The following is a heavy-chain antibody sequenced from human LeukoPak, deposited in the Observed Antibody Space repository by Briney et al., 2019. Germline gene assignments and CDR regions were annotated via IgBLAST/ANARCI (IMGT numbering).Heavy chain of an antibody. V-gene: IGHV3-48*04. CDR1: GFTFIDCS. Sequence: PGGSLRLSCAASGFTFIDCSMNWVRQAPGKGLEWISYVGISSGNTKYADSVKGRFTISGDSAKNSVFLQMNSLRVEDTAVYYCARDHRYAFDNWGQGTLVTVSS. J-gene: IGHJ4*02. D-gene: IGHD5-12*01. CDR3: ARDHRYAFDN. CDR2: VGISSGNT.